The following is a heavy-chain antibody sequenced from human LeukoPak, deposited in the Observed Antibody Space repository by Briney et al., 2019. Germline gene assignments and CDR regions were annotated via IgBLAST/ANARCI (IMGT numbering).Heavy chain of an antibody. CDR3: ATTRGGYWASPLDF. Sequence: SETLSLTCTVSGGSISDYHCNWPRQAPEKGPEWIGYINYSGTTNYNPSLTSRVTISADTSKTQVSLMVRSVTAADTAVYYCATTRGGYWASPLDFWGQGILVTVSS. CDR2: INYSGTT. D-gene: IGHD5-12*01. V-gene: IGHV4-59*01. CDR1: GGSISDYH. J-gene: IGHJ4*02.